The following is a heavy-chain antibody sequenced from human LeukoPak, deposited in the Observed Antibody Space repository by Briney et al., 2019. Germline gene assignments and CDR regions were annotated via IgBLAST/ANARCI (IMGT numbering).Heavy chain of an antibody. CDR1: GDSINNNIYW. CDR3: ARKEYVYYYFDY. V-gene: IGHV4-39*07. J-gene: IGHJ4*02. CDR2: IYYSGTT. Sequence: PSETLSLTCTVSGDSINNNIYWWGWIRQSPGKGLEWIGSIYYSGTTFYNPSLQSRVTTSVDTSKNQFSLKLSSVTAVDTAVYYCARKEYVYYYFDYRGQGTLVTVSS. D-gene: IGHD2/OR15-2a*01.